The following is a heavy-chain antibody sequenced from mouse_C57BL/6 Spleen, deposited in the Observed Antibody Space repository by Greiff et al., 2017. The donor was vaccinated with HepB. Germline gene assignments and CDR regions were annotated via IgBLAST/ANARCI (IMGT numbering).Heavy chain of an antibody. Sequence: QVQLQQPGAELVKPGASVKLSCKASGYTFTSYWMQWVKQRPGQGLEWIGEIDPSDSYTNYNQKFKGKATLTVDTSSSTAYMQLSSLTSEDSAVYYCTRTPQDGSSLYYFDYWGQGTTLTVSS. CDR3: TRTPQDGSSLYYFDY. CDR1: GYTFTSYW. V-gene: IGHV1-50*01. J-gene: IGHJ2*01. D-gene: IGHD1-1*01. CDR2: IDPSDSYT.